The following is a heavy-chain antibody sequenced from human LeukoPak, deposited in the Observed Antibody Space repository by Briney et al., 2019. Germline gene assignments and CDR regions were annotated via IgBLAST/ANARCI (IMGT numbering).Heavy chain of an antibody. CDR1: GFTLSSYA. CDR2: ISGSGYST. V-gene: IGHV3-23*01. J-gene: IGHJ5*01. Sequence: GGSLRLSCAASGFTLSSYAMSWVRQAPGKGLEWVSAISGSGYSTYYADSVKGRFTISRDNSKNTLYLQMNNLRAEDTAVYYCARYLHDNGAFDSWGQGTLVTVSS. D-gene: IGHD2-8*01. CDR3: ARYLHDNGAFDS.